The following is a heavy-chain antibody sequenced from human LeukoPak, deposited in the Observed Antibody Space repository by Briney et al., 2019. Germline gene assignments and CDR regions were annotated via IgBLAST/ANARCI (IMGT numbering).Heavy chain of an antibody. CDR3: ARDLYYYDSSGTDAFDI. CDR1: GGSISSYY. V-gene: IGHV4-59*01. J-gene: IGHJ3*02. D-gene: IGHD3-22*01. Sequence: SETLSLTCTVSGGSISSYYWSWIRQPPGQGLEWIGYIYYSGSTNYNPSLKSRVTISVDTSKNQFSLKLSSVTAADTAVYYCARDLYYYDSSGTDAFDIWGQGTMVTVSA. CDR2: IYYSGST.